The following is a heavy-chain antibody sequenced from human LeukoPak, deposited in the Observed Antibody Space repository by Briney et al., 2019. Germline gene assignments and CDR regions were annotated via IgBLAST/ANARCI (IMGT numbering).Heavy chain of an antibody. V-gene: IGHV3-9*01. Sequence: GGSLRLSCAASGFTFDDYAMHWVRQAPGKGLEWVSGISWNSGSIGYADSVKGRFTISRDNSKNTLYLQMNSLRAEDTAVYYCARGRDGYNFDYWGQGTLVTVSS. CDR2: ISWNSGSI. J-gene: IGHJ4*02. D-gene: IGHD5-24*01. CDR3: ARGRDGYNFDY. CDR1: GFTFDDYA.